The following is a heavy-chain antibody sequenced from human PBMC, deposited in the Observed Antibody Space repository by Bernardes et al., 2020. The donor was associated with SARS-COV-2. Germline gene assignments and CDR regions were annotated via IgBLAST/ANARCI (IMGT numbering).Heavy chain of an antibody. J-gene: IGHJ6*02. V-gene: IGHV3-33*08. CDR2: IWYAGSNK. CDR3: ARDGGPPDLRFLEWLPDYYGMDV. CDR1: GFTFSSYG. D-gene: IGHD3-3*01. Sequence: GGSLRLSCAASGFTFSSYGMHWVRQAPGKGLEWVAVIWYAGSNKYYADSVKCRFTISRDNSKNTLYLQMNSLRAEDKAVYYCARDGGPPDLRFLEWLPDYYGMDVWGQGTTVTVSS.